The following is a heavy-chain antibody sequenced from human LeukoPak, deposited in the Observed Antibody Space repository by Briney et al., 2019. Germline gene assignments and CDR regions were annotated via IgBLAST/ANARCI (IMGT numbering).Heavy chain of an antibody. J-gene: IGHJ5*02. V-gene: IGHV3-23*01. Sequence: PGGSLRVSCAASGFTFSSYAMSWVRQAPGKGLEWVSAIRGSGGSTYYADSVKGRFTISRDNSKNTLYLQMNSLRAEDTAVYYCAKDVVPAAINWFDPWGQGTLVTVSS. D-gene: IGHD2-2*01. CDR2: IRGSGGST. CDR3: AKDVVPAAINWFDP. CDR1: GFTFSSYA.